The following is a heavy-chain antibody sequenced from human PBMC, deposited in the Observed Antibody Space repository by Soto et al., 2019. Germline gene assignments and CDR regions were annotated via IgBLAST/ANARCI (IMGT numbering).Heavy chain of an antibody. V-gene: IGHV3-21*01. CDR3: ASESNAGYYMDV. Sequence: SLRLSCAASDFTFSHYTMNWVRQAPGKGLEWVSSIGASSTYIFYADSVKGRFTISRDNAKNSLFLQMNSLRAEDTTIYYCASESNAGYYMDVWGRGTTVTVSS. D-gene: IGHD3-22*01. CDR2: IGASSTYI. CDR1: DFTFSHYT. J-gene: IGHJ6*03.